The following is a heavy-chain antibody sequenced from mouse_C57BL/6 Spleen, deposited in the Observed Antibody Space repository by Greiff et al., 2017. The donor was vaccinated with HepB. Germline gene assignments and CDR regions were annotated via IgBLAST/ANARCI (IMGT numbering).Heavy chain of an antibody. CDR3: ARSYYDYDYYYYAMDY. CDR1: GYTFTSYW. D-gene: IGHD2-4*01. Sequence: QVQLQQPGAELVKPGASVKLSCKASGYTFTSYWMHWVKQRPGRGLEWIGRIDPNSGGTKYNEKFKSKATLTVDKPSSTAYMQLSSLTSEDSAVYYCARSYYDYDYYYYAMDYWGQGTSVTVSS. V-gene: IGHV1-72*01. J-gene: IGHJ4*01. CDR2: IDPNSGGT.